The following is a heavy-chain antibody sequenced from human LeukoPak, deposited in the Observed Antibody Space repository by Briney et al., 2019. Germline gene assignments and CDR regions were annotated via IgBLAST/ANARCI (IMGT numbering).Heavy chain of an antibody. CDR1: GDSVSSNRTS. D-gene: IGHD6-19*01. V-gene: IGHV6-1*01. J-gene: IGHJ4*02. CDR3: AGRNGWYNY. Sequence: SQTLSLTCAISGDSVSSNRTSWNWIRQPPSRGLEWLGRTYYRSKWYNDYAESVKSRITINPDTSKNQFTLQLNSVTPEDTAVYFCAGRNGWYNYWGQGTLVTVSS. CDR2: TYYRSKWYN.